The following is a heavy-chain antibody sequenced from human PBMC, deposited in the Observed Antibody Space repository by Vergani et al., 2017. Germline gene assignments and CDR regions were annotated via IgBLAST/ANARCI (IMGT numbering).Heavy chain of an antibody. J-gene: IGHJ4*02. CDR2: ISSSGTTI. D-gene: IGHD1-14*01. CDR3: AKDVRYGASSDY. CDR1: GFTFSDYY. V-gene: IGHV3-11*01. Sequence: QVQLVESGGGLVKPGGSLRLSCAASGFTFSDYYMSWIRQAPGKGLEWVSYISSSGTTIYYADSVKGRFTISRDNSKNTLYLQMNSLRAEDTAVYYCAKDVRYGASSDYWGQGTLVTVSS.